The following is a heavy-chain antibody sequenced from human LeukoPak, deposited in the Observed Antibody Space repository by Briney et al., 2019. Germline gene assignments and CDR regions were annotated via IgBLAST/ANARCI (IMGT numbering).Heavy chain of an antibody. J-gene: IGHJ4*02. D-gene: IGHD2-2*01. V-gene: IGHV4-59*01. CDR1: VDSISIYY. Sequence: SETLSLTCTVSVDSISIYYCGCVRQPPGKGLGWIFYIYYSGSTNYNTSLKSRVTISVDTSKNQLSLKLSSVTAADTAVYYCARQHQRGYHDAGYWGQGTLVTVSS. CDR2: IYYSGST. CDR3: ARQHQRGYHDAGY.